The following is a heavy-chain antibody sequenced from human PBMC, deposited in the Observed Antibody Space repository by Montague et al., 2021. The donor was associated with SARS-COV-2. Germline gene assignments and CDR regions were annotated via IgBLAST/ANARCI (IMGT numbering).Heavy chain of an antibody. D-gene: IGHD3-9*01. CDR1: CVSVTGYY. V-gene: IGHV4-59*08. CDR3: LRHPHYDGLNGSPDF. Sequence: SETLSLTCTVSCVSVTGYYCTWRRHPPLNCLDHVGDVLFYNGTNTNPSLNSRVAISVDTSKNQCSLRLTSVTAADTAFYYCLRHPHYDGLNGSPDFWDQGTLVTVSS. J-gene: IGHJ4*02. CDR2: VLFYNGT.